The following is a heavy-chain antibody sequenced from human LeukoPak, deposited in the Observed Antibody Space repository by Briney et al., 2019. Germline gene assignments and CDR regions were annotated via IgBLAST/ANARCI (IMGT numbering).Heavy chain of an antibody. Sequence: PGGSLRLSCAASGFTFSRNDMDWVRQVPGKGLEWVAFIEYDGNIKNYAESVKGRFTISRDNSKNTLFLQMNSLRAEDTAVYYCARDLLGVTTVPYWGQGTLVTVSS. CDR2: IEYDGNIK. V-gene: IGHV3-30*02. CDR1: GFTFSRND. J-gene: IGHJ4*02. D-gene: IGHD4-17*01. CDR3: ARDLLGVTTVPY.